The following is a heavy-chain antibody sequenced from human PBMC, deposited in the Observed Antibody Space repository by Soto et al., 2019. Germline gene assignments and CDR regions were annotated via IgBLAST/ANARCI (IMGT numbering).Heavy chain of an antibody. V-gene: IGHV1-69*12. D-gene: IGHD5-18*01. Sequence: QVQLXQSGXXVXXXESSVKVSCKAPGGTFSTYAISWVRQAPGQGLEWMGGIIPMFGTANYAQRFQDRVTITADESTNTVYMELSSLRSEDTAVYFCASGIQLWLRRINNGYSGWGQGTLVTVSS. J-gene: IGHJ4*02. CDR1: GGTFSTYA. CDR2: IIPMFGTA. CDR3: ASGIQLWLRRINNGYSG.